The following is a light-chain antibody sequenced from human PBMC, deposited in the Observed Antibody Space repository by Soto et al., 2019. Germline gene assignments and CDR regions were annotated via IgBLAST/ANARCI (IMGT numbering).Light chain of an antibody. CDR1: QSVGTY. Sequence: EIVLTQSPGTLSLSPGERATLSCRASQSVGTYLAWYQQKPGLAPRLLIYGASSRATGIPDRFSGSGSGTDFTLTISSLEPEDFAVYYCQQRSNWPPALTFGGGTKVDIK. CDR2: GAS. V-gene: IGKV3-11*01. CDR3: QQRSNWPPALT. J-gene: IGKJ4*01.